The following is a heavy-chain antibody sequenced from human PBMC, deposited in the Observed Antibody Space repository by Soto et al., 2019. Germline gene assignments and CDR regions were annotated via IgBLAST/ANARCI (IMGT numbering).Heavy chain of an antibody. V-gene: IGHV1-2*04. D-gene: IGHD6-6*01. CDR3: ARGRYSSSPGVY. CDR2: INPNSGGT. J-gene: IGHJ4*02. CDR1: GYTFTGYY. Sequence: ASVKVSCKASGYTFTGYYMHWVRQAPGQGLEWMGWINPNSGGTNYAQKFQGWVTMTRDTSISTAYMELSRLRSDDTAVYSCARGRYSSSPGVYWGQGTLVTVSS.